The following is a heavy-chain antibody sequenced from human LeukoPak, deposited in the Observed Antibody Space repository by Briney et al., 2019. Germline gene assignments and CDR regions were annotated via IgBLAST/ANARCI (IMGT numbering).Heavy chain of an antibody. J-gene: IGHJ4*02. CDR1: GFTFDDHA. V-gene: IGHV3-9*01. Sequence: PGGSLRLSCAASGFTFDDHAMHWVRQAPGKGLEWVSGISWNSGSIGYADSVKGRFTISRDNSKNTLYLQMNSLRAEDTAVYYCARDSSSGWYAFDYWGQGTLVTVSS. CDR2: ISWNSGSI. CDR3: ARDSSSGWYAFDY. D-gene: IGHD6-19*01.